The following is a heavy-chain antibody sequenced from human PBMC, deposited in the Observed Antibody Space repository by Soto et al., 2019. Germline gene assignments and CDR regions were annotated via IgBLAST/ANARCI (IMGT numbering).Heavy chain of an antibody. V-gene: IGHV4-39*01. J-gene: IGHJ4*02. CDR1: GGSIYRSGYY. Sequence: ASETLSLTCTVSGGSIYRSGYYWGWIRQPPGRGLEWIGNIDYNGVTYSNPSLKSRVTISRDTSKNQFSLKLTSVTAADTALYYCGKVLVGATGHTDSDSWGPGTLVTVSS. D-gene: IGHD2-15*01. CDR2: IDYNGVT. CDR3: GKVLVGATGHTDSDS.